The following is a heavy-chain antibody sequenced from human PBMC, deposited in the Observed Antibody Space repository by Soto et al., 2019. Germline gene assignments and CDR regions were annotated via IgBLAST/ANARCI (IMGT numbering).Heavy chain of an antibody. CDR3: ARDNTYYYDSSGYHDAFDI. J-gene: IGHJ3*02. V-gene: IGHV1-2*04. CDR1: GYTFTGYY. Sequence: QVQLVQSGAEVKKPGASVKVSCKTSGYTFTGYYIHWVRQAPGQGLEWMGWINPNSGGTNYAQKFQGWVTMTRDTAISTADMELSRLRSDDTAVYYCARDNTYYYDSSGYHDAFDIWGQGTMVTVSS. D-gene: IGHD3-22*01. CDR2: INPNSGGT.